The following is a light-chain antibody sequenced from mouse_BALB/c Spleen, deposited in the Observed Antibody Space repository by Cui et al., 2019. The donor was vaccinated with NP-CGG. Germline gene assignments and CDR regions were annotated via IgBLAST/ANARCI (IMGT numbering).Light chain of an antibody. V-gene: IGLV1*01. CDR2: GTK. J-gene: IGLJ1*01. CDR1: TGAVTTINY. CDR3: ALWYSNHWV. Sequence: QAVVTQESALTTSPGETVILPGRSSTGAVTTINYANWVQEKPDHLVTGLIGGTKNRVPGVPARFSGSLIGDKAALTITGAQTEDEAIYFCALWYSNHWVFGGGTKLTVL.